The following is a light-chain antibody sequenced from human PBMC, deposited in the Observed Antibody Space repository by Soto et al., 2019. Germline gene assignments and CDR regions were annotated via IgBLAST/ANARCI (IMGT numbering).Light chain of an antibody. CDR2: EVN. CDR1: SSDIGAYDF. Sequence: QSALTQPATASGAPGQTLIVSCPGTSSDIGAYDFVSWYQQHPGKVPKLLIHEVNKRPSGVPDRFSGSKSGNTASLTVSALQAEDEADYFCSSYAGINKLSVFGSGTKLTVL. J-gene: IGLJ1*01. CDR3: SSYAGINKLSV. V-gene: IGLV2-8*01.